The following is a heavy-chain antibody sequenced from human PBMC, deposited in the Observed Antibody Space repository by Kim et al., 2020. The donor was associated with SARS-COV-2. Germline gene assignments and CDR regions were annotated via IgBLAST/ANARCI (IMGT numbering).Heavy chain of an antibody. D-gene: IGHD2-21*01. CDR1: GGSISSSSYY. CDR2: IYYSGST. CDR3: ARRWVMVAYFDY. J-gene: IGHJ4*02. V-gene: IGHV4-39*01. Sequence: SETLSLTCTVSGGSISSSSYYWGWIRQPPGKGLEWIGSIYYSGSTYYNPSLKSRVTISVDTSKNQFSLKLSSVTAADTAVYYCARRWVMVAYFDYWGQGTLVTVSS.